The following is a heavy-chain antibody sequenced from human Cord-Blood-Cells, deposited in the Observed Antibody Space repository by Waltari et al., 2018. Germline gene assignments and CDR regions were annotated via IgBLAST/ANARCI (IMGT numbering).Heavy chain of an antibody. D-gene: IGHD7-27*01. CDR2: IYSGGST. CDR1: GFTVSSNY. CDR3: ARDTLELGIVSPRGYFDL. V-gene: IGHV3-53*01. J-gene: IGHJ2*01. Sequence: EVQLVESGGGLIQPGGSLRLSCAASGFTVSSNYMSWVRQAPGKGLEWVSVIYSGGSTYYADSVKGRFTISRDNSKNTLYLQMNSLRAVDTDVYYCARDTLELGIVSPRGYFDLWGRGTLVTVSA.